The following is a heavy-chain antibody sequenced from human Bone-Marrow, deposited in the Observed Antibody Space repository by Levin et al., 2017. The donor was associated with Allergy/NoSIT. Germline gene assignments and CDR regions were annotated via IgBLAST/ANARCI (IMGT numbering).Heavy chain of an antibody. CDR1: GFTIGSYT. V-gene: IGHV3-21*01. J-gene: IGHJ4*02. Sequence: PGESLKISCAASGFTIGSYTMTWVRQAPGKGLEWVSSISSDNNYIYYADSVRGRFTISRDDAKNSLYLQMNSLRDEDTAVYYCARSRPFDSSGQGTLVTVSS. CDR3: ARSRPFDS. CDR2: ISSDNNYI.